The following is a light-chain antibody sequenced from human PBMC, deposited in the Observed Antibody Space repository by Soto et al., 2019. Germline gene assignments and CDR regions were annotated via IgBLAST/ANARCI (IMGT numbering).Light chain of an antibody. V-gene: IGKV1-27*01. CDR3: QKYNTVPRT. CDR2: AAS. Sequence: DIPMTQSPSSLSASVGDRVTITCRASQGISHFLAWYQQKPGNVPKLLIYAASILQSGDPPRFSGSGSGTEFTLTISSLQPEDVATYYCQKYNTVPRTFGQGTKVEI. J-gene: IGKJ1*01. CDR1: QGISHF.